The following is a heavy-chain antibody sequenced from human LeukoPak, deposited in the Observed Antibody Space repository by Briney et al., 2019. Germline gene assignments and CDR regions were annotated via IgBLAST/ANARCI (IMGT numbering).Heavy chain of an antibody. D-gene: IGHD3-9*01. CDR2: ISSSSSYI. V-gene: IGHV3-21*01. J-gene: IGHJ3*01. CDR1: GFTFSSYS. CDR3: ARGGYDILTGAFDV. Sequence: PGGSLRLSCAASGFTFSSYSMNWVRQAPGKGLEWVSSISSSSSYIYYADSVKGRFTISRDNAKNSLYLQMNSLRAEDTAVYYCARGGYDILTGAFDVWGQGTMVTVSS.